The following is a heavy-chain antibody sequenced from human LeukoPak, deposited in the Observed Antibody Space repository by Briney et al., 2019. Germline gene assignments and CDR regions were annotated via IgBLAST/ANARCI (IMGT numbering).Heavy chain of an antibody. CDR1: GITGYS. Sequence: GGSLRLSCAASGITGYSMHWVRQAPGKGLEWVCSIGSSSNYIYCADSVKGRFTISRDNAKNSLHLQMNSLRAEDTAVYYCARRNWNDDSEWFDPWGQGTLVTVSS. J-gene: IGHJ5*02. CDR2: IGSSSNYI. V-gene: IGHV3-21*06. D-gene: IGHD1-1*01. CDR3: ARRNWNDDSEWFDP.